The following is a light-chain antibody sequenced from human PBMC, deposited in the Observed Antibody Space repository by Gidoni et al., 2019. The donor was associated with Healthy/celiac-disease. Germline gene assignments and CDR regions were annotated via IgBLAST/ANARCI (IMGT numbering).Light chain of an antibody. Sequence: QSALTQPPSASGTPGQSVTISCTGTSSDGGGYNYVSWYQQHPGKAPKLMIYEVSKLPSGDPDRFSGSKSGNTASLTVSGLQAEDEADYYCSSYAGSNNFVVFGGGTKLTV. CDR1: SSDGGGYNY. CDR3: SSYAGSNNFVV. V-gene: IGLV2-8*01. J-gene: IGLJ2*01. CDR2: EVS.